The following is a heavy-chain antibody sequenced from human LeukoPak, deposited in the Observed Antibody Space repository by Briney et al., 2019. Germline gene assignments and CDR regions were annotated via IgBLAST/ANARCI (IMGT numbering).Heavy chain of an antibody. J-gene: IGHJ4*02. Sequence: GGSLRLSCAASGFTFSDYYMGWIRQAPGKGLEWVPYISSSGSTIYYADSVKGRFTISRDNAKNSLYLQMNSLRAEDTAVYYCARGAKQLVFDYFDYWGQGTLVTVSS. CDR1: GFTFSDYY. CDR2: ISSSGSTI. CDR3: ARGAKQLVFDYFDY. D-gene: IGHD6-13*01. V-gene: IGHV3-11*01.